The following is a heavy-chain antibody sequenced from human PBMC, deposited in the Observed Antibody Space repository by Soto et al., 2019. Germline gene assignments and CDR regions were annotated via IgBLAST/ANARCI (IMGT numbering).Heavy chain of an antibody. CDR3: ARVRHGDYGFDY. V-gene: IGHV1-3*01. CDR2: INAGNGNT. Sequence: QVQLVQSGAEVKKPGASVKVSCKASGYTFSTYAMHWVRQAPGQRLEWMGWINAGNGNTKYSQKIQGRVTITRDTSASTAYMEMSSLRSEDTAVYYCARVRHGDYGFDYWGQGTLVTVSS. J-gene: IGHJ4*02. CDR1: GYTFSTYA. D-gene: IGHD4-17*01.